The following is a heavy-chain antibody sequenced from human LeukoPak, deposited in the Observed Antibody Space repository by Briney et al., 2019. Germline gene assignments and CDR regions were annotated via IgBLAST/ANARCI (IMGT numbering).Heavy chain of an antibody. CDR3: ARAWQWLPLGS. V-gene: IGHV4-4*07. D-gene: IGHD6-19*01. CDR1: GGSISSYY. J-gene: IGHJ4*02. Sequence: SETLSLTCTVSGGSISSYYWSWIRQPAGKGLEWIGRIHTSGSTNYNPSLKSRVIMSVDTSKNQFSLKVTSVTAADAAVYHCARAWQWLPLGSWGQGTLVTVSS. CDR2: IHTSGST.